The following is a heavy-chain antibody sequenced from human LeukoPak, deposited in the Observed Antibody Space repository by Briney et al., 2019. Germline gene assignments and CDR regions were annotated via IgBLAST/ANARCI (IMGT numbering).Heavy chain of an antibody. D-gene: IGHD1-26*01. J-gene: IGHJ5*02. CDR2: IYYSGST. V-gene: IGHV4-39*01. Sequence: PSETLSLTCTVSGGSISSSGYYWGWIRQPPGTGLEWMASIYYSGSTYYNPSLKSRVTISVDTSKNQLSLKLSSLTAADTAVYYCARHEYSGSYYGLSWFDPWGQGTLVTVSS. CDR3: ARHEYSGSYYGLSWFDP. CDR1: GGSISSSGYY.